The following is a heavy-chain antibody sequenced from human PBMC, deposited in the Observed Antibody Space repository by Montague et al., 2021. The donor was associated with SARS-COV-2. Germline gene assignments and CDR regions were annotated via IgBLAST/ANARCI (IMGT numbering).Heavy chain of an antibody. CDR2: TYYSGST. J-gene: IGHJ6*02. CDR3: ARDDIVLQGVTKGMDV. V-gene: IGHV4-39*07. Sequence: SETLSLTCTVSGGCISSSNYYWGWIRQPPGKGLEWIGNTYYSGSTYYNPSLKSRVTISIDTSKYQFSLKLSSVTAADTAVYYCARDDIVLQGVTKGMDVWGQGTTVTVSS. CDR1: GGCISSSNYY. D-gene: IGHD3-10*01.